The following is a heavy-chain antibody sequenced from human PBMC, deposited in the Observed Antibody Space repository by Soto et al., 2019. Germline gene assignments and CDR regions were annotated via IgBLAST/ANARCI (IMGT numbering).Heavy chain of an antibody. Sequence: GGSLRLSSAASGVNFRDYGMSWIRQAPGKGLEWVSYISSSGSTIYYADSVKGRFTISRDNAKNSLYLQMNSLRAEDTAVYYCARSHLYYDSSGYPDYWGQGALVTVSS. CDR3: ARSHLYYDSSGYPDY. V-gene: IGHV3-11*01. J-gene: IGHJ4*02. CDR1: GVNFRDYG. CDR2: ISSSGSTI. D-gene: IGHD3-22*01.